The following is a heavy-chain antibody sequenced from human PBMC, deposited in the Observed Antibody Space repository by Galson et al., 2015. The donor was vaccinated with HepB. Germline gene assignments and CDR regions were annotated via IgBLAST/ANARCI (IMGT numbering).Heavy chain of an antibody. J-gene: IGHJ4*02. CDR2: IKSKTDGGTT. CDR3: TTALITMVRGVITSYFDY. D-gene: IGHD3-10*01. V-gene: IGHV3-15*01. Sequence: SLRLSCAASGFTFSNAWMSWVRQAPGKGLEWVGRIKSKTDGGTTDYAAPVKGRFTITRDDSKNTLYLQMNSLKTEDTAVYYCTTALITMVRGVITSYFDYWGQGTLVTVSS. CDR1: GFTFSNAW.